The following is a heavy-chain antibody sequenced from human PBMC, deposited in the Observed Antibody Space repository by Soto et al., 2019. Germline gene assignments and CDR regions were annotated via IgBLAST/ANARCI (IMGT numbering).Heavy chain of an antibody. CDR1: GGSISSGGYY. D-gene: IGHD3-3*01. J-gene: IGHJ6*02. CDR2: IYYSGST. Sequence: PSETLSLTCTVSGGSISSGGYYWSWIRQHPGKGLEWIGYIYYSGSTYYNPSLKSRVTISVDTSKNQFSLKLSSVTAADTAVYYCARESITIFGVVIKNYYYYGMDVWGQGTTVTVSS. V-gene: IGHV4-31*03. CDR3: ARESITIFGVVIKNYYYYGMDV.